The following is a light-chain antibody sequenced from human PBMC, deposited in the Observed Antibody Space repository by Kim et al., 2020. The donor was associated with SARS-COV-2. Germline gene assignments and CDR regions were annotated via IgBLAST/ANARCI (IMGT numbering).Light chain of an antibody. CDR1: SSDVGAYNY. CDR2: EVS. J-gene: IGLJ1*01. CDR3: SSYGGYNNYV. Sequence: QSALTQPPSASGSPGQSVTISCTGTSSDVGAYNYVSWYQQHPGKAPKLMIYEVSERPSGVPDRFSGSKSGNTASLTVSGLQAEDEADYYCSSYGGYNNYVFGTGTKVTVL. V-gene: IGLV2-8*01.